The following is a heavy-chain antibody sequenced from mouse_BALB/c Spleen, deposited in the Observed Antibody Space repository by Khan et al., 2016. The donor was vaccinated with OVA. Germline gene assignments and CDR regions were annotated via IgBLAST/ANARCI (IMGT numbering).Heavy chain of an antibody. CDR3: ARIYRGDFDY. Sequence: VQLKESGPELVKPGASVKISCKASGYSFTGYFMNWVMQSPGKSLEWIGRINPHTGETYYNQKFKGKATLTVDESSSTAHMELRSLASEDSAVYYCARIYRGDFDYWGQGTTLTVSS. J-gene: IGHJ2*01. V-gene: IGHV1-20*02. CDR1: GYSFTGYF. CDR2: INPHTGET. D-gene: IGHD2-13*01.